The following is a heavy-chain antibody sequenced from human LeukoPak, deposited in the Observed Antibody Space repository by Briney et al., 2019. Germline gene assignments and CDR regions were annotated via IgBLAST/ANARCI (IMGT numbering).Heavy chain of an antibody. Sequence: PGGSLRLSCAASGFTFSSYAMHWVRQAPGKGLEWMAVISYDGSNKYYADYVKGRFTISRDNSKNTLYLQMNSLRAEDTAVYYCARGIVATGFDYWGQGTLVTVSS. CDR3: ARGIVATGFDY. CDR1: GFTFSSYA. V-gene: IGHV3-30*04. CDR2: ISYDGSNK. J-gene: IGHJ4*02. D-gene: IGHD5-12*01.